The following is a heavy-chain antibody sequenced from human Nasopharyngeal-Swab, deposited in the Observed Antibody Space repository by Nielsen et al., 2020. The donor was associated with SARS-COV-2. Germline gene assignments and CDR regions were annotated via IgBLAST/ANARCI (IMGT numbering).Heavy chain of an antibody. J-gene: IGHJ6*03. CDR2: ISGSGGST. D-gene: IGHD3-10*01. Sequence: GGSLRLSCAASGFTFSSYAMSWVRQAPGKGLEWVSAISGSGGSTYYADSVKGRFTISRDNSKNTLHLQMNSLRAEDTAVYYCAKRDGLLWFGELQYYYYYYMDVWGKGTTVTVSS. V-gene: IGHV3-23*01. CDR3: AKRDGLLWFGELQYYYYYYMDV. CDR1: GFTFSSYA.